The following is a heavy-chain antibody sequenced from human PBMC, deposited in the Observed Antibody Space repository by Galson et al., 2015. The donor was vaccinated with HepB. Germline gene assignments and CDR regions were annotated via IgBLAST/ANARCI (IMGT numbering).Heavy chain of an antibody. Sequence: QSGAEVKKPGESLKISCKGSGYSFTSYWIGWVRQMPGKGLEWMGIIYPGDSDTRYSPSFQGQVTISADKSISTAYLQWSSLKASDTAMYYCARQREQLVDGGNWFDPWGQGTLVTVSS. J-gene: IGHJ5*02. D-gene: IGHD6-6*01. V-gene: IGHV5-51*01. CDR2: IYPGDSDT. CDR1: GYSFTSYW. CDR3: ARQREQLVDGGNWFDP.